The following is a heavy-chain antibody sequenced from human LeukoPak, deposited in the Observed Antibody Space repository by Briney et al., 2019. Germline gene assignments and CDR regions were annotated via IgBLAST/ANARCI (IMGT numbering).Heavy chain of an antibody. D-gene: IGHD2-15*01. V-gene: IGHV3-7*03. CDR3: ARDECSGGSCYYYYYYGMDV. J-gene: IGHJ6*04. CDR1: GFTFSSYW. Sequence: GGSPRLSCAASGFTFSSYWMSWVRQAPGKGLEWVANIKQDGSEKYYVDSVKGRFTISRDNAKNSLYLQMNSLRAEDTAVYYCARDECSGGSCYYYYYYGMDVWGKGTTVTVSS. CDR2: IKQDGSEK.